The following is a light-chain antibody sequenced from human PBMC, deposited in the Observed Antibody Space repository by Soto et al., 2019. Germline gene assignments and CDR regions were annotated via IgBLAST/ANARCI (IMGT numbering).Light chain of an antibody. CDR1: QSVSNNY. Sequence: EIVLTQSPGTLYVSPGERATLSFMASQSVSNNYLAWYQQKPGQAPRLLIYGASNRATGIPDRFSGSGSGTDFTLTISRLEPEDFAVYYCQQYGSSGTFGQGTKVDI. J-gene: IGKJ1*01. CDR3: QQYGSSGT. V-gene: IGKV3-20*01. CDR2: GAS.